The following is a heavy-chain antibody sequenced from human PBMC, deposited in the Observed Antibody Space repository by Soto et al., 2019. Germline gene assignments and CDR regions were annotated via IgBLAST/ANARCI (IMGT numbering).Heavy chain of an antibody. Sequence: GESLKISCKGSGYSFTNYWIGWVRQMPGKGLEWMGIIYSGDSDTRYGPSFQGQVTISADKSISTAYLQWSSLRASDTAIYYCARRSTQHWDYWGQGTLVTVSS. J-gene: IGHJ4*02. CDR2: IYSGDSDT. D-gene: IGHD1-1*01. CDR1: GYSFTNYW. V-gene: IGHV5-51*01. CDR3: ARRSTQHWDY.